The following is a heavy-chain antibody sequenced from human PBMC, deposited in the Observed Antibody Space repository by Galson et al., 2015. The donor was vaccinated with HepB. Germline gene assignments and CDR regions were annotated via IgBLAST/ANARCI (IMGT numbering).Heavy chain of an antibody. V-gene: IGHV3-23*01. CDR2: ISGSGGST. Sequence: SLRLSCAASGFTFSSYAMSWVRQAPGKGLEWVSAISGSGGSTYYADSVKGRFTISRDNSKNTLYLQMNSLRAEDTALYYCAKDGTWLAHFDYWGQGTLVTVSS. CDR3: AKDGTWLAHFDY. CDR1: GFTFSSYA. J-gene: IGHJ4*02. D-gene: IGHD3-22*01.